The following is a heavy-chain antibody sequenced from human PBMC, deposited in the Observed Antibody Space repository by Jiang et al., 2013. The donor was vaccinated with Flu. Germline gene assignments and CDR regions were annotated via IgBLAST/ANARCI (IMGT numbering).Heavy chain of an antibody. V-gene: IGHV4-34*01. J-gene: IGHJ3*02. D-gene: IGHD6-19*01. Sequence: GSGLVKPSETLSLTCAVYGGSFSGYYWSWIRQPPGKGLEWIGEINHSGSTNYNPSLKSRVTISVDTSKNQFSLKLSSVTAADTAVYYCARGRFMKSGWYKAFDIWGQGTMVTVSS. CDR3: ARGRFMKSGWYKAFDI. CDR2: INHSGST. CDR1: GGSFSGYY.